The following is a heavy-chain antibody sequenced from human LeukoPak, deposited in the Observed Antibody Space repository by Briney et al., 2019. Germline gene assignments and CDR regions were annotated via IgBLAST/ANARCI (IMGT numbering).Heavy chain of an antibody. CDR1: GFTVSSNY. V-gene: IGHV3-53*01. D-gene: IGHD1-26*01. J-gene: IGHJ4*02. Sequence: GGSLRLSCAASGFTVSSNYMSWVRHAPGKGLEWVSVIYSGGSTYYADSVKGRFTISRDNSKNTLYLQMNSLRAEDTAVYYCARSLVGATQFDYWGQGTLVTVSS. CDR3: ARSLVGATQFDY. CDR2: IYSGGST.